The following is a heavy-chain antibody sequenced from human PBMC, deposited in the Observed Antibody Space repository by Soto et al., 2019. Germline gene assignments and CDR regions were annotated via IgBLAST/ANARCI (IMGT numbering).Heavy chain of an antibody. D-gene: IGHD3-16*01. V-gene: IGHV3-30*19. CDR2: TSYDGTNN. Sequence: QVQLVESGGGVVQPGTSLRLSCVGSGFTCRSYVIHWVRQAPAKGLEWVALTSYDGTNNYYGDSVKGRFTISRDNSKNTVDLQMDSLSLEDKSLYYCARWGTTGGLDVWGTGNLVSVSS. J-gene: IGHJ4*02. CDR3: ARWGTTGGLDV. CDR1: GFTCRSYV.